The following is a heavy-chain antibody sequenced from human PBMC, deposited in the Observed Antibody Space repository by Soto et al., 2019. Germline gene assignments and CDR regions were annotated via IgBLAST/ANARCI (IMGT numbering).Heavy chain of an antibody. CDR3: ARDQGIAARFFDY. CDR1: GFTFSSYS. V-gene: IGHV3-48*01. Sequence: GGSLRLSCAASGFTFSSYSMNWVRQAPGKGLEWVSYISSSSSTIYYADSVKGRFTISRDNAKNSLYLQMNSLRAEDTAVYYCARDQGIAARFFDYWGQGTLVTVSS. CDR2: ISSSSSTI. D-gene: IGHD6-6*01. J-gene: IGHJ4*02.